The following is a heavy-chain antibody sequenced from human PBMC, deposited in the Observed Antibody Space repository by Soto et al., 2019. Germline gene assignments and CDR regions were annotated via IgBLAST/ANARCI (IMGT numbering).Heavy chain of an antibody. D-gene: IGHD3-22*01. CDR3: ARRRHYYDSGGSSKYFDY. V-gene: IGHV4-59*08. CDR2: VYYSGGT. CDR1: GGSISSYY. Sequence: LSLTCTVSGGSISSYYWSWIRQPPGKGLEWIGYVYYSGGTNYNPSLKSRVTISVDTSKNQFSLKVNSVTAADTAMYYCARRRHYYDSGGSSKYFDYWGQGTLVTVSS. J-gene: IGHJ4*02.